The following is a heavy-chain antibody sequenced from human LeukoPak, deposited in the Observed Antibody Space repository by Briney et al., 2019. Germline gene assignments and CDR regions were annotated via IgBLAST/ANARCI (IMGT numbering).Heavy chain of an antibody. CDR1: GASISSSSYF. V-gene: IGHV4-39*01. CDR3: ARPLDTSLANPFDI. Sequence: SETLSLTCTVSGASISSSSYFWGWIRQSPGKGLEYIGSVYYSGRTYFNPSLKSRVTMSLDTSTNQFSLRLTSVTAADTAVYYCARPLDTSLANPFDIWGHGTMVTVSS. J-gene: IGHJ3*02. CDR2: VYYSGRT. D-gene: IGHD3-16*01.